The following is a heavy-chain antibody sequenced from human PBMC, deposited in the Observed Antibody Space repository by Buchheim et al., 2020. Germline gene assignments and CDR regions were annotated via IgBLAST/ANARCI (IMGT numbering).Heavy chain of an antibody. V-gene: IGHV4-59*01. Sequence: QVLLQESGPGMVKPSETLSLTCNVSGAFMNDYYWSWIRQPPGKGLEWLGYIYYSGSTNYNPSLKSRVTISIDTSKNQFSLRLTSVTAADTAVYHCARFPVQRKPYWGQGIL. CDR1: GAFMNDYY. CDR2: IYYSGST. J-gene: IGHJ4*02. CDR3: ARFPVQRKPY. D-gene: IGHD5-24*01.